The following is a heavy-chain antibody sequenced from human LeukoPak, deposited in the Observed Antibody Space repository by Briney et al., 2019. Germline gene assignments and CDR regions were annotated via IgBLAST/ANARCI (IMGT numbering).Heavy chain of an antibody. CDR1: GFTFSSYA. CDR3: ARGGRYYDSSGYYVECFQH. CDR2: ISYDGSNK. J-gene: IGHJ1*01. Sequence: GGSLRLSCAASGFTFSSYAMHWVRQAPGKGLEWVAVISYDGSNKYYADSVKGRFTISRDNSKNTLYLQMNSLRAEDTAVYYCARGGRYYDSSGYYVECFQHWGQGTLVTVSS. D-gene: IGHD3-22*01. V-gene: IGHV3-30-3*01.